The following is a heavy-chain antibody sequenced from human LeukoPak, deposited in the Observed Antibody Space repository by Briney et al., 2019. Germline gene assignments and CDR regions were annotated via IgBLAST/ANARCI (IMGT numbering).Heavy chain of an antibody. CDR2: IRYDGSNK. CDR3: AKEAYYDILTGFDY. CDR1: GFTFSSYG. D-gene: IGHD3-9*01. J-gene: IGHJ4*02. V-gene: IGHV3-30*02. Sequence: GGSLRLSCAASGFTFSSYGMHWVRQAPGKGLEWVAFIRYDGSNKYYADSVKGRFTISRDNSKNTLYLQMNSLRAEDTAVYYCAKEAYYDILTGFDYWGQGTLVTVSS.